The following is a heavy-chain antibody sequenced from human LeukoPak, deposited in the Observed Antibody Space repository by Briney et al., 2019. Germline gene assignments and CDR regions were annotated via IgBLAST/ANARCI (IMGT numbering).Heavy chain of an antibody. J-gene: IGHJ3*02. CDR1: GDPISRGNNY. D-gene: IGHD7-27*01. V-gene: IGHV4-61*02. CDR3: ARDRAGDSFDI. Sequence: SETLSLTCTVSGDPISRGNNYWTWIRQPAGKGLEWIGRISTSGNTNYNPSLKSQVTISRHTSKNQFSLNLNFVTAADTAIYYCARDRAGDSFDIWGQGTLVTVSS. CDR2: ISTSGNT.